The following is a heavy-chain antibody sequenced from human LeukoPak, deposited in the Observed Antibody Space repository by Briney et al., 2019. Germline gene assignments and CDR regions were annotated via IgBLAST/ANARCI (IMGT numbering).Heavy chain of an antibody. CDR2: IFTDGSTT. CDR1: EFDFFSYG. J-gene: IGHJ5*01. D-gene: IGHD2-21*02. Sequence: PGGSLRLSCVASEFDFFSYGMQWVRQAPGKGLVWVSRIFTDGSTTSYADSVKGRFTISRDNAKNTLYLEMKSLRVEDTAVYYCARELPREVTLDSWGQGTLSPSPQ. V-gene: IGHV3-74*01. CDR3: ARELPREVTLDS.